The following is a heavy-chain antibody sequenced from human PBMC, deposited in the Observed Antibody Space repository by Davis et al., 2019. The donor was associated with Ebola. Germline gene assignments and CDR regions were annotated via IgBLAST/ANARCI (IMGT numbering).Heavy chain of an antibody. V-gene: IGHV5-51*01. CDR3: ARTVSGSYYYALDY. J-gene: IGHJ4*02. CDR2: IKPGNSDT. D-gene: IGHD1-26*01. CDR1: GFTFTNYW. Sequence: GESPNISCQGVGFTFTNYWIGWVRQLSGKGLEWMGIIKPGNSDTRYNPTFQGQLTISADMSFSTAYLQWSSLEASDTAVYYCARTVSGSYYYALDYWGQGTLVTVSS.